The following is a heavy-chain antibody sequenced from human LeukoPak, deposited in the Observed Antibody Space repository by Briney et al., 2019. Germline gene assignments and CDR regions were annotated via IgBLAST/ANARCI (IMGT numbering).Heavy chain of an antibody. Sequence: GGSLRLSCAASGFTFSSYGIHWVRQGPGKGLEWVSAISGSGGSTYYADSVKGRFTISRDNSKNTLYLQMNSLRAEDTAVYYCAKPNSSGWYGAVDYWGQGTLVTVSS. CDR3: AKPNSSGWYGAVDY. CDR2: ISGSGGST. V-gene: IGHV3-23*01. J-gene: IGHJ4*02. D-gene: IGHD6-19*01. CDR1: GFTFSSYG.